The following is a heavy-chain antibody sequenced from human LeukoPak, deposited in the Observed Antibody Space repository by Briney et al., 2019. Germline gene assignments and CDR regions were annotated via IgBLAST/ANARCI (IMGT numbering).Heavy chain of an antibody. J-gene: IGHJ4*02. CDR1: GFTFNNYA. Sequence: GGSLRLSCAASGFTFNNYAMSWVRQAPGKGLEWVSDISGSGGNTYYAASVKGRFTISRDNSKNTLYLQMNSLRAEDTAVYYCAGSTFGDMGGFDYWGQGTLVTVSS. CDR3: AGSTFGDMGGFDY. D-gene: IGHD3-10*01. V-gene: IGHV3-23*01. CDR2: ISGSGGNT.